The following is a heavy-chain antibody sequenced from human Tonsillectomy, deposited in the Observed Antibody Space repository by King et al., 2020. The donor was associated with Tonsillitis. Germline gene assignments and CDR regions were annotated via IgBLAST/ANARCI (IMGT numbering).Heavy chain of an antibody. CDR1: GFTFSSYA. V-gene: IGHV3-23*04. Sequence: VQLVESGGGLVQPGGSLRLSCAASGFTFSSYAMSWVRQAPGKGLEWVSAISGSGGGTYYANSVKGRFSLSRDNSKNTLYLQMNSLRAEDTAEYYFGKDSXXEQLDYYXGQGTLVTVSS. CDR3: GKDSXXEQLDYY. J-gene: IGHJ4*02. CDR2: ISGSGGGT. D-gene: IGHD6-6*01.